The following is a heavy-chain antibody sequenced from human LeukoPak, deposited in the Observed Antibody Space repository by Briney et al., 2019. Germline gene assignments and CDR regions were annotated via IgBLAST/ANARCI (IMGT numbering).Heavy chain of an antibody. V-gene: IGHV1-69*13. D-gene: IGHD6-13*01. CDR2: IIPIFGTA. Sequence: ASVKVSCKASGGTFSSYAISWVRQAPGQGLEWMGGIIPIFGTANYAQKFQGRVTITADESTSTAYMELSSLRSEDMALYYCARAYSSSWPGPFFDYWGQGTLVTVSS. CDR3: ARAYSSSWPGPFFDY. J-gene: IGHJ4*02. CDR1: GGTFSSYA.